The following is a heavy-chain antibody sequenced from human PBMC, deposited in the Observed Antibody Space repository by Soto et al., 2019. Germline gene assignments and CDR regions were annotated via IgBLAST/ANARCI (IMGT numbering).Heavy chain of an antibody. CDR3: ARGQGGYDFWDPLYYFDY. Sequence: SETLSLTCAVYGGSFIGYYWSWIRQPPGKGLEWIGEINHSGSTNYNPSLKSRVTISVDTSKNQFSLKLSSVTAADTAVYYCARGQGGYDFWDPLYYFDYWGQGTVVTVSS. D-gene: IGHD3-3*01. CDR1: GGSFIGYY. J-gene: IGHJ4*02. V-gene: IGHV4-34*01. CDR2: INHSGST.